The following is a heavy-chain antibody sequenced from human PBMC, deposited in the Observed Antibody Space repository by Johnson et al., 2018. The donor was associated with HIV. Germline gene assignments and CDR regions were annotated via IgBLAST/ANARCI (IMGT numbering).Heavy chain of an antibody. V-gene: IGHV3-30*18. D-gene: IGHD2/OR15-2a*01. J-gene: IGHJ3*02. CDR1: GFTFSTYV. CDR2: ISHDGSND. CDR3: AKAIGDAFDI. Sequence: QVQLVESGGGVVQPGRSLRLSCAASGFTFSTYVMYWVRQAPGKGLEWVALISHDGSNDYCADSVKGRFTISRDNSKNTLYLQMNSLRAEDTAVYYCAKAIGDAFDIWGQGTMVTVSS.